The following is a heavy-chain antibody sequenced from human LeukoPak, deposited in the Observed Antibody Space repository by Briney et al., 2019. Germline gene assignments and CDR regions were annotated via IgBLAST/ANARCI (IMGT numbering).Heavy chain of an antibody. J-gene: IGHJ6*03. Sequence: SVKVSCKASGGTFSSYAISWVRQAPGQGLEWMGGIIPIFGTANYAQKFQGRVTITTDESTSTAYMELSSLRSEDTAVYYCARAPCYYDSSGYSQGGYYYYYMDVWGKGTTVTVSS. CDR1: GGTFSSYA. CDR2: IIPIFGTA. CDR3: ARAPCYYDSSGYSQGGYYYYYMDV. D-gene: IGHD3-22*01. V-gene: IGHV1-69*05.